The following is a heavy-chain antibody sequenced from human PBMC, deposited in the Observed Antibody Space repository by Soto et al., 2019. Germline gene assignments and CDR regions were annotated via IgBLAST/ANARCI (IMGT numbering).Heavy chain of an antibody. D-gene: IGHD6-19*01. CDR1: GYTFTSYG. V-gene: IGHV1-18*01. J-gene: IGHJ6*02. CDR2: ISAYNGNT. Sequence: ASVKVSCKASGYTFTSYGISWVRQAPGQGLEWMGWISAYNGNTNYAQKLQGRVTMTTDTSTSTAYMELRSLRSDDTAVYYCARDNSSGWFDYYYYGMDVWGQGTTVTVSS. CDR3: ARDNSSGWFDYYYYGMDV.